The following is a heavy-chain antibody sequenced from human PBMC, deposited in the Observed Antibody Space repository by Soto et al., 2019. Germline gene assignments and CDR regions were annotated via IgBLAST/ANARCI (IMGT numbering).Heavy chain of an antibody. J-gene: IGHJ6*02. CDR1: GFTFSSYG. V-gene: IGHV3-30*18. CDR2: ISYDGSNK. Sequence: GGSLRLSCPASGFTFSSYGMHWVRQAPGKGLEWVAVISYDGSNKYYADSVKGRFTISRDNSKNTLYLQMNSLRAGDTAVYYCAKDLYRTYYYYYYGMDVWGQGTTVTVSS. D-gene: IGHD2-2*02. CDR3: AKDLYRTYYYYYYGMDV.